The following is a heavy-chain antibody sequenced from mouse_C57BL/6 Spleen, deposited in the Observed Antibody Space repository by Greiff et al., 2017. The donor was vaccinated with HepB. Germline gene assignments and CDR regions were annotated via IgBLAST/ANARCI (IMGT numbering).Heavy chain of an antibody. Sequence: EVKLQESGPGLVKPSQSLSLTCSVTGYSITSGYYWNWIRQSPGNKLEWMGYISYDGSNNYNPSLKNRISITRDTSKNQFFLKLNSVTTEDTATYYCARTNDYDGEGYAMDYWGQGTSVTVSS. CDR1: GYSITSGYY. CDR2: ISYDGSN. D-gene: IGHD2-4*01. V-gene: IGHV3-6*01. CDR3: ARTNDYDGEGYAMDY. J-gene: IGHJ4*01.